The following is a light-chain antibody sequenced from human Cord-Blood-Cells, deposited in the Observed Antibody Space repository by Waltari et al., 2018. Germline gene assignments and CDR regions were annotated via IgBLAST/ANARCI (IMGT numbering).Light chain of an antibody. CDR1: QSISSY. CDR2: AAS. CDR3: QHLYSTLLT. Sequence: DIQMTQSPSSLSASVGDRVTITCRASQSISSYLNGYQQKPGKDPNLLIYAASSLQIGVPSMSRGSGSWTDSTLTISSLQPEDFATYYFQHLYSTLLTFGQGTKVEIK. J-gene: IGKJ1*01. V-gene: IGKV1-39*01.